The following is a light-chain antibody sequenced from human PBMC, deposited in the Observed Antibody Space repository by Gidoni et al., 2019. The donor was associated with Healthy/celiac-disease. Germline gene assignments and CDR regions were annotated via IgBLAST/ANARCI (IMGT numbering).Light chain of an antibody. CDR3: NSRDSSGNHLGV. Sequence: SSELTQDPAVSVALGQTVRITCQGDSLRSSYASWYQQKPGQAPVLVIYGKNNRPSGIPDRFSGSSSGNTASLTITGARAEDEADYYCNSRDSSGNHLGVFGGGTKLTVL. J-gene: IGLJ2*01. CDR2: GKN. CDR1: SLRSSY. V-gene: IGLV3-19*01.